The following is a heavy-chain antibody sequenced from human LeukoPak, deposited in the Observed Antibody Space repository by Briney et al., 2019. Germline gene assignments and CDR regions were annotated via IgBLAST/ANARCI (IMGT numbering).Heavy chain of an antibody. D-gene: IGHD2-15*01. J-gene: IGHJ4*02. CDR3: VKLDIVVVVAATCFDY. CDR1: GFTFSSYA. Sequence: GGSLRLSCAASGFTFSSYAMSWVRQAPGKGLEWVSAISGSGGSTYYADSVKGRFTISRDNSKNTLYLQMNSLRAEDTAVYYCVKLDIVVVVAATCFDYWGQGTLVTVSS. V-gene: IGHV3-23*01. CDR2: ISGSGGST.